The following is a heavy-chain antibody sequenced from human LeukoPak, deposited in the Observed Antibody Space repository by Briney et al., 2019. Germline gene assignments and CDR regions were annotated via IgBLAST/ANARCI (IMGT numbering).Heavy chain of an antibody. D-gene: IGHD6-19*01. Sequence: SETLSLTCTVSGGSISSYYWSWIRQPPGKGLEWIGYIYYSGSTNYNPSLKSRVTISVDTSKNQFSLKLSSVTAADPAVYYCAREVGKQWLVPNYFDYWGQGTLVTVSS. CDR3: AREVGKQWLVPNYFDY. V-gene: IGHV4-59*01. CDR1: GGSISSYY. J-gene: IGHJ4*02. CDR2: IYYSGST.